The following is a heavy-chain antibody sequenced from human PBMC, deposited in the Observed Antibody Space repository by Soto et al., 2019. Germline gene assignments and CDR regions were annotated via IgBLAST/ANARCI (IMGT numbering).Heavy chain of an antibody. CDR1: GGSISSYY. V-gene: IGHV4-59*01. Sequence: QVQLQESGPGLVKPSETLSLTCTVSGGSISSYYWSWIRQPPGKGLEWIGYIYYSGSTNYNPSLKSLVTISVDTSKNQFSLKLSSVTAADTAVYYCARFRAYCSGGSCYSGPNWFDPWGQGTLVTVSS. CDR2: IYYSGST. J-gene: IGHJ5*02. D-gene: IGHD2-15*01. CDR3: ARFRAYCSGGSCYSGPNWFDP.